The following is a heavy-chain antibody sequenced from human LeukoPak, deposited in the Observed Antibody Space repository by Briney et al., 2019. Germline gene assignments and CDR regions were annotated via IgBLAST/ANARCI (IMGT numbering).Heavy chain of an antibody. CDR2: IIPIFGTA. D-gene: IGHD6-13*01. CDR3: ARERPPGDSSNWFLEGYFDI. J-gene: IGHJ4*02. Sequence: ASVKVSCKASGGTFSSYAISWVRQAPGQGLEWMGGIIPIFGTANYAQKFQGRVTITTDESTSTAYMELSTLRSDDTAVYYCARERPPGDSSNWFLEGYFDIWGQGTLVTVSS. CDR1: GGTFSSYA. V-gene: IGHV1-69*05.